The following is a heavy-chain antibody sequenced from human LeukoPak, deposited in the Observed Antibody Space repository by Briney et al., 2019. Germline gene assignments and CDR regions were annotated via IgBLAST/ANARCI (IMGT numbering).Heavy chain of an antibody. CDR3: AKGSRAVAATGYFDY. Sequence: PGGSLRLSCAGSGFTFSSYWMHWVRQAPGKGLVWVSRINGDGSGTSYADSVRGRFTISRDNAKNTLYLQMNSLRAEDTAVYYCAKGSRAVAATGYFDYWGREPWSPSPQ. D-gene: IGHD6-19*01. V-gene: IGHV3-74*01. J-gene: IGHJ4*02. CDR1: GFTFSSYW. CDR2: INGDGSGT.